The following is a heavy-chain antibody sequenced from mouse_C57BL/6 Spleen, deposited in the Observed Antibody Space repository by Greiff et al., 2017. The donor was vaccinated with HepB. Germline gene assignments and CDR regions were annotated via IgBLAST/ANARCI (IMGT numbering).Heavy chain of an antibody. V-gene: IGHV1-52*01. D-gene: IGHD3-2*02. Sequence: VQLQQPGAELVRPGSSVKLSCKASGYTFTSYWMHWVKQRPIQGLEWIGNIDPSDSETHYNQKFKDKATLTVDKSSSTAYMQLSSLTSEDSAVYYCARKGDSSGSYYAMDYWGQGTSVTVSS. CDR3: ARKGDSSGSYYAMDY. J-gene: IGHJ4*01. CDR2: IDPSDSET. CDR1: GYTFTSYW.